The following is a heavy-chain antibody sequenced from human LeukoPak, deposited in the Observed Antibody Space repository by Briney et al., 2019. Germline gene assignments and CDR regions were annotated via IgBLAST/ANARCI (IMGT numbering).Heavy chain of an antibody. CDR1: GYTFTSYD. Sequence: ASVKVSCKASGYTFTSYDINWVRQATGQGLEWMGWMNPNSGNAGYAQKFQGRVTITRNTSISTAYMELSSLRSEDTAVYYCARGLIRGSYGRDFDPWGQGTLVTVSS. V-gene: IGHV1-8*03. CDR3: ARGLIRGSYGRDFDP. J-gene: IGHJ5*02. D-gene: IGHD1-26*01. CDR2: MNPNSGNA.